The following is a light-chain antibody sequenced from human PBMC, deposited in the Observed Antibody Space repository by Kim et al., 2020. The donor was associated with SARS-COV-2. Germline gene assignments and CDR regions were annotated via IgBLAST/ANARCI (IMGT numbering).Light chain of an antibody. CDR1: SSDVGGYNY. V-gene: IGLV2-14*03. CDR2: DVS. Sequence: GQSITISVTGTSSDVGGYNYVSWYQQHPGKAPILMIYDVSNRPSGVSNRFSGSKSGNTASLTISGLQAEDEADYYCSSYTSSSTRVFGGGTQLTVL. J-gene: IGLJ3*02. CDR3: SSYTSSSTRV.